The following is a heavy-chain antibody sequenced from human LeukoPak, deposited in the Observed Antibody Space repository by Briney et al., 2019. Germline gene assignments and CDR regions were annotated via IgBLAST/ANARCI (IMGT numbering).Heavy chain of an antibody. CDR1: GFTFSSYW. J-gene: IGHJ3*02. CDR3: ARDWNYDSSGYYYGLLDAFDI. V-gene: IGHV3-7*01. CDR2: IKQDGSEK. D-gene: IGHD3-22*01. Sequence: GGSLRLSCAASGFTFSSYWMSWVRQAPGKGLEWVANIKQDGSEKYYVDSVKGRFTISRDNAKNSLYLQMNSLRAEDTAVYYCARDWNYDSSGYYYGLLDAFDIWDQGTMVTVSS.